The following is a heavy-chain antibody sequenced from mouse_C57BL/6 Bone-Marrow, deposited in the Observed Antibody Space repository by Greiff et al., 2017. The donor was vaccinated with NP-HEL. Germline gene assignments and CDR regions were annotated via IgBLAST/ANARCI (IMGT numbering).Heavy chain of an antibody. J-gene: IGHJ2*01. Sequence: EVQLQESGGGLVQPGGSLKLSCAASGFTFSSYTMSWVRQTPEKRLEWVATISGGGGNTYYPDSVKGRFTISRDNAKNTLYLQMSSLRSEDTALYYCAKAPGRGYFDYWGQGTTLTVSS. V-gene: IGHV5-9*01. CDR3: AKAPGRGYFDY. CDR2: ISGGGGNT. D-gene: IGHD3-3*01. CDR1: GFTFSSYT.